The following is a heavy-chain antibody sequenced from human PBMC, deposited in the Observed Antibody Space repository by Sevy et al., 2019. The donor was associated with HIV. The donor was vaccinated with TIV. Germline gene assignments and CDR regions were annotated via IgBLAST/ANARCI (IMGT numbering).Heavy chain of an antibody. D-gene: IGHD3-9*01. V-gene: IGHV4-38-2*01. J-gene: IGHJ3*02. CDR3: ATGHPADILTGYYKVEDAFDI. CDR2: IYHSGST. CDR1: GYSISSGYY. Sequence: SETLSLTCAVSGYSISSGYYWGWIRQPPGKGLEWIGSIYHSGSTYYNPSLKSRVTISVDTSKNQFSLKLSSVTAADTAVYYCATGHPADILTGYYKVEDAFDIWGQGTMVTVSS.